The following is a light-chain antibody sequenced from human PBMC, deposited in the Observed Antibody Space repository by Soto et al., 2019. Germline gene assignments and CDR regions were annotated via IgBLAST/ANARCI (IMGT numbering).Light chain of an antibody. J-gene: IGKJ1*01. CDR1: QGIGGY. V-gene: IGKV1-8*01. CDR3: QQYYAYPRT. Sequence: AIRMTQSPSSLSASTGDRVTITCRASQGIGGYLAWYLVKPGKAPKLLMFAASTLQRGVPSRFSGSGSGTDFTLTISYLQSEDFATYYCQQYYAYPRTFGQGTKVDIK. CDR2: AAS.